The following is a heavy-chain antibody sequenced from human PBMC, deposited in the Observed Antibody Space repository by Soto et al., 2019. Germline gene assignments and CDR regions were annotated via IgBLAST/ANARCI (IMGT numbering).Heavy chain of an antibody. J-gene: IGHJ4*02. CDR2: IYYSGST. CDR1: GGSISSGGYY. Sequence: SETLSLTCTVSGGSISSGGYYWSWIRRHQGKGLEWIGYIYYSGSTYYNPSLKSRVTISVDTSKNQFSLKLSSVTAADTAVYYFARDRVVRTGPIPTYYFDYWGQGTLVTVSS. V-gene: IGHV4-31*03. D-gene: IGHD2-15*01. CDR3: ARDRVVRTGPIPTYYFDY.